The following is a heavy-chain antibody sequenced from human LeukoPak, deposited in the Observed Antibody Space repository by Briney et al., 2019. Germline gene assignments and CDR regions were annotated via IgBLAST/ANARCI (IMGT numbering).Heavy chain of an antibody. CDR2: IWDDGNNK. V-gene: IGHV3-33*01. J-gene: IGHJ5*02. CDR1: GFTFTSYG. CDR3: ARDNGEWRLNWFDH. D-gene: IGHD2-8*01. Sequence: GRSLRLSCAASGFTFTSYGMHWVRQAPGKGLDWVALIWDDGNNKYYADSVKGRFTISRDNSKNTLYLQMSSLRAEDTAVYYCARDNGEWRLNWFDHWGQGTLVTVSS.